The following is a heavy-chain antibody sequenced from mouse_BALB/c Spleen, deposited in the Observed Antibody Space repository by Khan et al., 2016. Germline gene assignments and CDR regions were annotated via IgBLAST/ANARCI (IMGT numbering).Heavy chain of an antibody. CDR2: INPDSSTI. D-gene: IGHD2-2*01. CDR1: GFDFSRYW. Sequence: EVKLLESGGGLVQPGGSLNLSCAASGFDFSRYWMSWVRQAPGKGLEWIGEINPDSSTINYTPSLKDKFIISRDNVKNTLYLQMSKVRSEDTALYYCARQGDYGYDVYWGQGTTLTVSS. J-gene: IGHJ2*01. CDR3: ARQGDYGYDVY. V-gene: IGHV4-1*02.